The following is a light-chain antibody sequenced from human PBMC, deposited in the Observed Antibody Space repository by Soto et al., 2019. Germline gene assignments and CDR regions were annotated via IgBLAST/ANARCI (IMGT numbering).Light chain of an antibody. CDR3: RQYKDGPRWT. CDR2: GAS. V-gene: IGKV3-15*01. Sequence: EILLTQSPATLSVSPGERATLSCRASQTVGNTLAGYQQQPGKTPRLLIYGASTTATGIPARFSCSGSGTEFSLPSDRLQSEDFEVYYCRQYKDGPRWTFGQGTKVEVK. CDR1: QTVGNT. J-gene: IGKJ1*01.